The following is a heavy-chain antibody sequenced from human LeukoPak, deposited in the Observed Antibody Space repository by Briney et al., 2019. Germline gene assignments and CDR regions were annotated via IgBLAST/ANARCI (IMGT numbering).Heavy chain of an antibody. D-gene: IGHD3-22*01. Sequence: PGGSLRLSCAPSGFTFSSYWMSWVRQAPGKGLEWVANIKQDGSEKYYVDSVKGRFTISRDNAKNSLYLQMNSLRAEDTAVYYCARDRNYYDSSGYYHGMDYWGQGTLVTVSS. CDR2: IKQDGSEK. CDR3: ARDRNYYDSSGYYHGMDY. V-gene: IGHV3-7*01. J-gene: IGHJ4*02. CDR1: GFTFSSYW.